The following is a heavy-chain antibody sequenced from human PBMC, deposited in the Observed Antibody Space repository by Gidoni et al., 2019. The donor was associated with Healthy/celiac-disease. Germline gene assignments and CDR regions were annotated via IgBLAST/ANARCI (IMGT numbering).Heavy chain of an antibody. V-gene: IGHV1-24*01. Sequence: QVQLVQSGAEVKKPGASVKVSCKVSGYTLTDLSMHWVRQAPGKGLEWMGGFDPEDGETIYAQKFQGRVTMTEDTSTDTAYMELSSLRSEDTAVYYCATDSWSPRYSRQDMDVWGQGTTVTVSS. J-gene: IGHJ6*02. D-gene: IGHD6-13*01. CDR3: ATDSWSPRYSRQDMDV. CDR1: GYTLTDLS. CDR2: FDPEDGET.